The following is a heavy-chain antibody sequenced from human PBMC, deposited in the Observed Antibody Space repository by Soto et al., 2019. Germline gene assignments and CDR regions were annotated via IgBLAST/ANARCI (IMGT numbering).Heavy chain of an antibody. J-gene: IGHJ4*02. CDR1: GYTFTSYY. V-gene: IGHV1-46*01. Sequence: ASVKVSCKASGYTFTSYYMHWVRQAPGQGLEWMGIINPSGGSTSYAQKFQGRVTMTRDTSTSTVYMELSSLRSEDTAVYYCARGGSDTAMVITYMIDYWGQGTLVTVSS. D-gene: IGHD5-18*01. CDR2: INPSGGST. CDR3: ARGGSDTAMVITYMIDY.